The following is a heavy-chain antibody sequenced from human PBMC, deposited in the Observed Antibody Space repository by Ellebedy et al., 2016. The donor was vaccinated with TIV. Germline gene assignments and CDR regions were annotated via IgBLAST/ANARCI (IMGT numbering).Heavy chain of an antibody. V-gene: IGHV3-49*03. CDR1: GFNFDDYA. J-gene: IGHJ4*02. CDR3: SRSYGGNSESDY. D-gene: IGHD4-23*01. Sequence: GGSLRLXCTASGFNFDDYAINWFRRAPGKGLEWLGFIRRRAYGATTQYAASVKGRFSISRTDSYRIAYLQMDSLNTEDTAMYYCSRSYGGNSESDYWGRGPLVTVSS. CDR2: IRRRAYGATT.